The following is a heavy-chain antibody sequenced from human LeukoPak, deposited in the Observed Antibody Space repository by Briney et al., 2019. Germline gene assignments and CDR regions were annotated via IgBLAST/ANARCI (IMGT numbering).Heavy chain of an antibody. Sequence: GGSLRLSCAASGFTFSTYTMNWVRQAPGKGLEWVSSISNSGTYIYYADSVKGRFTISRDNAKNSLYLQMNSLKTEDTAVYYCTRLYCSSTSCYYYMDVWGKGTTVTVSS. CDR1: GFTFSTYT. CDR3: TRLYCSSTSCYYYMDV. J-gene: IGHJ6*03. D-gene: IGHD2-2*01. CDR2: ISNSGTYI. V-gene: IGHV3-21*03.